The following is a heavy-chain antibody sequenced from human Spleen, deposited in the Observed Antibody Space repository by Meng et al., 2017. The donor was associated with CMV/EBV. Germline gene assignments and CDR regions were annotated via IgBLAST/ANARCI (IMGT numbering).Heavy chain of an antibody. D-gene: IGHD3-3*02. V-gene: IGHV1-18*04. CDR3: ARSITVFQIDY. CDR2: INTYNGNT. Sequence: ASVKVSCKASGYTFTGYYMHWVRQAPGQGLEWMGWINTYNGNTKYAQKFQDRVTMTTDTSTTTAYMELRSLRNDDTAVYYCARSITVFQIDYWGQGTLVTVSS. CDR1: GYTFTGYY. J-gene: IGHJ4*02.